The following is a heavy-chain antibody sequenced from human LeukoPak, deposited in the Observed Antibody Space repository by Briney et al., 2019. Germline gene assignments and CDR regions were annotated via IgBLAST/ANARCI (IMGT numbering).Heavy chain of an antibody. CDR2: IYHSGST. V-gene: IGHV4-4*02. Sequence: ASGTLSLTCAVSGGSISSSNWWSWVRQPPGKGLEWIGEIYHSGSTNYSPSLKSRVTISVDKSKNQFSLKLNSVTAADTAVYYCARARYDILTGYSPSYYFDYWGQGTLVTVSS. J-gene: IGHJ4*02. D-gene: IGHD3-9*01. CDR1: GGSISSSNW. CDR3: ARARYDILTGYSPSYYFDY.